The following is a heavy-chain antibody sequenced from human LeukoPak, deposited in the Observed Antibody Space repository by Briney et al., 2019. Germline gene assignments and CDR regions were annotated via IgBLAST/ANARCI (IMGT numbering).Heavy chain of an antibody. CDR2: IYPGDSDT. CDR3: ARSTGSGWYGLDY. D-gene: IGHD6-19*01. Sequence: GESLKISCKGSGYSFTSYWIGWVRQMPGKGLGGMGIIYPGDSDTRYSPYFQGQVTISADKSISTAYLQWSSLKASDTAMYYCARSTGSGWYGLDYWGQGTLVTVSS. J-gene: IGHJ4*02. V-gene: IGHV5-51*01. CDR1: GYSFTSYW.